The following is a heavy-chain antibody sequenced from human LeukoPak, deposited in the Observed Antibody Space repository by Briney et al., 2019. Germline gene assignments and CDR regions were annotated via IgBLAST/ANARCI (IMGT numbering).Heavy chain of an antibody. CDR1: GVTFSTYA. CDR2: VSGSGGAT. D-gene: IGHD2-2*01. J-gene: IGHJ4*02. V-gene: IGHV3-23*01. Sequence: PAGSLRLSCATSGVTFSTYAMTWVCQAPGKGLHWVSGVSGSGGATYYADSVTGRFTVSRDNSKYTLYLQMNSLRAEDTAIYYCAKARRVCTSNRCVASDIDCWGQGALVTV. CDR3: AKARRVCTSNRCVASDIDC.